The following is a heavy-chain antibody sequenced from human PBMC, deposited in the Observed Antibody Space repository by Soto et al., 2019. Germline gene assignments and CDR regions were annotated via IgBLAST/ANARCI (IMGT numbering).Heavy chain of an antibody. Sequence: QLQLQESGSGLVRPSQTLSLTCAVSGGSISSGGYSWNWIRQPPGKGLEWIGYIYHSGSTLYNPTLDRPFPISVDKSKNESSPQLTSVTAADTSVYYCARDQLEGNWFDPWGQGTLVTVSS. CDR3: ARDQLEGNWFDP. CDR2: IYHSGST. V-gene: IGHV4-30-2*01. CDR1: GGSISSGGYS. D-gene: IGHD6-6*01. J-gene: IGHJ5*02.